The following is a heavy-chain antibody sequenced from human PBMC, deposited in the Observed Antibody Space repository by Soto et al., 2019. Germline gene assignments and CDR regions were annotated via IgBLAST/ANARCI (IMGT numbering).Heavy chain of an antibody. Sequence: DVQLVESGGGLVQPGGSLRLSCAASGFTFSSYSMNWVRQAPGKGLEWVSYISGLSTTTFYADSVKGRFTISRDNAKNSLFVQINSLRDEDTAIYYCTREMVGGYVDYWGQGTLVTVSS. CDR3: TREMVGGYVDY. J-gene: IGHJ4*02. V-gene: IGHV3-48*02. D-gene: IGHD2-15*01. CDR1: GFTFSSYS. CDR2: ISGLSTTT.